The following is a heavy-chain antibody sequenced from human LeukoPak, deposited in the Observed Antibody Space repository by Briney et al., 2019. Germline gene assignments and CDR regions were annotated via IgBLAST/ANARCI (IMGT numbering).Heavy chain of an antibody. CDR1: EFTFSSYW. V-gene: IGHV3-21*06. Sequence: GGSLRLSCAASEFTFSSYWMSWVRQAPGKGLEWVSSVSGTSEYIYYADSVRGRFTISRDNAKNTVYLQRNSLRAEDTAVYYCSRGGAPAGYAYDVWGHGTVVTVSS. CDR2: VSGTSEYI. J-gene: IGHJ3*01. CDR3: SRGGAPAGYAYDV. D-gene: IGHD6-13*01.